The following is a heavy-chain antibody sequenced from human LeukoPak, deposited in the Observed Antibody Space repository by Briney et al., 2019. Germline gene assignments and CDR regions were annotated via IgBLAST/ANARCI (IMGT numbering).Heavy chain of an antibody. CDR1: GGSITTYY. CDR3: ARVSHYYDSSGQNNWFDP. D-gene: IGHD3-22*01. CDR2: IYYSGNT. V-gene: IGHV4-59*08. Sequence: SETLSLTCTVSGGSITTYYWSWIRQPPGKGLEWIGYIYYSGNTNYNPSLKSRVTMSVDTSKNQFSLKLSSVNAADTAVYYCARVSHYYDSSGQNNWFDPWGQGTLVTVSS. J-gene: IGHJ5*02.